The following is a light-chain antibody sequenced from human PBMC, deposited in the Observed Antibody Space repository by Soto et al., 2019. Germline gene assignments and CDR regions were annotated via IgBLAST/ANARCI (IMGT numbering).Light chain of an antibody. CDR1: QSISSW. CDR2: KAS. Sequence: DIQMTQSPSTLSASVGDRVTITCRASQSISSWLAWYQQKPGKAPKLLIYKASSLESGVPSRFSGSGSGTEFPLTISSLQPDDFATYYCQQYNSYSSTWTFGQGTKVEIK. V-gene: IGKV1-5*03. J-gene: IGKJ1*01. CDR3: QQYNSYSSTWT.